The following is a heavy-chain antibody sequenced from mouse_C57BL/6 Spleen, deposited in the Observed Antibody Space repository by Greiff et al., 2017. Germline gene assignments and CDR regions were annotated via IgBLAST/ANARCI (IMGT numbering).Heavy chain of an antibody. CDR2: INYDGSST. Sequence: EVQVVESEGGLVQPGSSMKLSCTASGFTFSDYYMAWVRQVPEKGLEWVANINYDGSSTYYLDSLKSRFIISRDNAKNILYLQMSSLKSEDTATYYCARGGRPYYAMDYWGQGTSVTVSS. V-gene: IGHV5-16*01. CDR3: ARGGRPYYAMDY. J-gene: IGHJ4*01. CDR1: GFTFSDYY.